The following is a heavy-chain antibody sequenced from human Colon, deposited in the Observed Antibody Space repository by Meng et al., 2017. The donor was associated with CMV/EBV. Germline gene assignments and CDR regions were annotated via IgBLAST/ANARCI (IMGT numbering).Heavy chain of an antibody. CDR2: ISSSGSSI. Sequence: GESLKISCAASGFRVSSNYVSWVRRAPGKGLEWISYISSSGSSIYYADSVEGRFTISRDNAKNSLYLQMDSLRADDTAVYYCARDKSARDSSAYDYWGQGTLVTVSS. CDR1: GFRVSSNY. CDR3: ARDKSARDSSAYDY. J-gene: IGHJ4*02. V-gene: IGHV3-48*03. D-gene: IGHD3-22*01.